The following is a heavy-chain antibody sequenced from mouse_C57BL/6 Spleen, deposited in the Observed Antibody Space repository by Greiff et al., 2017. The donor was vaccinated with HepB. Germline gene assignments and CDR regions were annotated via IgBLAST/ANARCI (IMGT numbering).Heavy chain of an antibody. Sequence: VQLQQSGPELVKPGASVKMSCKASGYTFTDYNMHWVKQSHGKSLEWIGYINPNNGGTSYNQKFKGKATLTVNKSSSTAYMELRSLTSEDSAVYYCARVKITTVVATGNWYFDVWGTGTTVTVSS. CDR2: INPNNGGT. CDR1: GYTFTDYN. J-gene: IGHJ1*03. D-gene: IGHD1-1*01. V-gene: IGHV1-22*01. CDR3: ARVKITTVVATGNWYFDV.